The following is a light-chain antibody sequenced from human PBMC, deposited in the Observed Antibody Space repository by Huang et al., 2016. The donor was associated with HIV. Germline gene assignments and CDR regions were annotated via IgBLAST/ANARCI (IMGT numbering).Light chain of an antibody. Sequence: EIVMTQSPVTLSVSPGERATLSCRASRSVSSKLAWYQQKPGQAPRLLIYGASSRATGIPARFSGSGSGTEFTLTISSLQSEDFAVYHCQQYNNWPYTFGQGTKLEIK. V-gene: IGKV3-15*01. CDR1: RSVSSK. CDR3: QQYNNWPYT. J-gene: IGKJ2*01. CDR2: GAS.